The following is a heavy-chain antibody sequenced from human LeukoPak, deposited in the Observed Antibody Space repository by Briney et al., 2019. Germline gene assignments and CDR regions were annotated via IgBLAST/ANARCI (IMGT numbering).Heavy chain of an antibody. Sequence: PGGSLRLSSSASAFTFSSYAMIWVRQAPGKGLEWVSAISGSGGSTYYADSVKGRFTISRDNSKNTMYLQMNSLRAEDRAVYYGARDGSGTDYYYYMDVWGKGTTVTVSS. J-gene: IGHJ6*03. CDR3: ARDGSGTDYYYYMDV. CDR2: ISGSGGST. V-gene: IGHV3-23*01. CDR1: AFTFSSYA. D-gene: IGHD3-10*01.